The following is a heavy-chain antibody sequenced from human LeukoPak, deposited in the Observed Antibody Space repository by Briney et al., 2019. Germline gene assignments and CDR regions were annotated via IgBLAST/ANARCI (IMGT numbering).Heavy chain of an antibody. V-gene: IGHV4-31*03. Sequence: SETLSLTCTVSGGSISSGVYYWSWIRQHPGKGLEWIGYIYYSGSTYYNPSLKTRVTISLDTSKNQFSLRLSSVTAADTAVYYCARDLLAAEGWFDPWGQGTLITASS. J-gene: IGHJ5*02. CDR2: IYYSGST. D-gene: IGHD6-13*01. CDR3: ARDLLAAEGWFDP. CDR1: GGSISSGVYY.